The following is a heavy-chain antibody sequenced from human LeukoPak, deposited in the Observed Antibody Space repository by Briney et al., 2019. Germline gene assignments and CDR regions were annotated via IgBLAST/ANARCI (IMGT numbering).Heavy chain of an antibody. CDR2: ISGSGGST. J-gene: IGHJ4*02. D-gene: IGHD5-18*01. V-gene: IGHV3-23*01. Sequence: GGSLRLSCAASGFTFSNYAMTWVRQAPGKGLEWVSSISGSGGSTYYADSVKGRFTISRDNAKNTLYLQMNSLRAEDTAVYYCARGDTAWLSWGQGTLVTVSS. CDR3: ARGDTAWLS. CDR1: GFTFSNYA.